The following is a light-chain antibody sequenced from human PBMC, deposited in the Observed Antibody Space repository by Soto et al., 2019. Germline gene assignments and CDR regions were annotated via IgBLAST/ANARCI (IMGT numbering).Light chain of an antibody. V-gene: IGLV4-69*01. CDR2: LNSDGSH. CDR3: QTWGTGIQV. CDR1: SGHSSYA. Sequence: QSVLTQSPSASASLGASVKLTCTLSSGHSSYAIAWHQQQPEKGPRYLMKLNSDGSHSKGGGIPDRFSGSSSGAERYLTISSLQSEDEADYYCQTWGTGIQVFGGGTQLTVL. J-gene: IGLJ3*02.